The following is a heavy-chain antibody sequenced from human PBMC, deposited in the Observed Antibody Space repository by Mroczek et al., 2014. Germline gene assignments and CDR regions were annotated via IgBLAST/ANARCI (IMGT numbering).Heavy chain of an antibody. V-gene: IGHV4-31*03. Sequence: QVQLQQWGPGLVKPSQTLSLTCTVSGGSISSGGYYWSWIRQHPGKGLEWIGYIYYSGSTYYNPSLKSRVTISVDTSKNQFSLKLSSVTAADTAVYYCARGRYYYDSSYPSLSAFDIWGQGTMVTVSS. CDR2: IYYSGST. CDR1: GGSISSGGYY. J-gene: IGHJ3*02. CDR3: ARGRYYYDSSYPSLSAFDI. D-gene: IGHD3-22*01.